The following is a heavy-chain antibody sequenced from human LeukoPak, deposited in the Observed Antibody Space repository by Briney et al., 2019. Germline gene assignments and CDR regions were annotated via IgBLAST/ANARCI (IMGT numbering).Heavy chain of an antibody. D-gene: IGHD3-22*01. CDR1: GGSFSGYY. CDR3: ARGPHDSSGYYRNWFDP. J-gene: IGHJ5*02. Sequence: SETLSLTCTVSGGSFSGYYWSWIRQPPGKGLEWIGEINHSGSTNYNPSLKSRVTISVDTSKNQFSLKLSSVTAADTAVYYCARGPHDSSGYYRNWFDPWGQGTLVTVSS. V-gene: IGHV4-34*01. CDR2: INHSGST.